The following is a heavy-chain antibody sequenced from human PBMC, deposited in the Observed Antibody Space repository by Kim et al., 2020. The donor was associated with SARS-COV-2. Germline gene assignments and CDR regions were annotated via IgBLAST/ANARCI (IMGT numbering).Heavy chain of an antibody. D-gene: IGHD6-19*01. CDR2: ISWDGGST. Sequence: GGSLRLSCAASGFTFDDYAMHWVRQAPGKGLEWVSLISWDGGSTYYADSVKGRFTISRDNSKNSLYLQMNSLRAEDTALYYCAKDEMGVIGYSSGWALYGMDVWGQGTTVTVSS. CDR1: GFTFDDYA. V-gene: IGHV3-43D*03. CDR3: AKDEMGVIGYSSGWALYGMDV. J-gene: IGHJ6*02.